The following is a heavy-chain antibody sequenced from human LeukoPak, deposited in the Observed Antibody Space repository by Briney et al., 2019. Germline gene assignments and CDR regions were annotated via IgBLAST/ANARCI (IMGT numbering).Heavy chain of an antibody. D-gene: IGHD3-22*01. J-gene: IGHJ4*02. CDR1: GYTFTSYA. CDR2: INTNTGNP. V-gene: IGHV7-4-1*02. CDR3: ASGASDIVVVSPYLDY. Sequence: GASVKVSCKASGYTFTSYAMNWVRQAPGQGLEWMGWINTNTGNPTYAQGFTGRFVFSLDTSVSTAYLQISSLKAEDTAVYYCASGASDIVVVSPYLDYWGQGTLVTVSS.